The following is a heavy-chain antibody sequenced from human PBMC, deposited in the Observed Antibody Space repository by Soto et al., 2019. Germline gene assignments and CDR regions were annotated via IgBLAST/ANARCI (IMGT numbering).Heavy chain of an antibody. V-gene: IGHV3-23*01. CDR3: AKNAGIGYLYFDY. J-gene: IGHJ4*02. CDR1: GFTFTSHA. Sequence: PGGSLRLSCATSGFTFTSHAMTWVRQAPGKGLEWVSVISGSGSSTYYADSVKGRFTISRDNSKNTLYLQMNSLRAEDTAVYYCAKNAGIGYLYFDYWAQGTLVTVSS. D-gene: IGHD3-22*01. CDR2: ISGSGSST.